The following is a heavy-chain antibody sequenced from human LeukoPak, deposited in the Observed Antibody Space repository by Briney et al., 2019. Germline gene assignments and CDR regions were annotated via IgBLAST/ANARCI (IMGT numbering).Heavy chain of an antibody. CDR2: ISGSNGNT. CDR3: ARGTISGNDYYYMDV. D-gene: IGHD1-20*01. J-gene: IGHJ6*03. Sequence: ASVKVSCKASGYTFTSYGINWVRQAPGQGLEWMGWISGSNGNTKYSQKIQGRVTLTTDTSTRTAYMELRSLRSDDTAVYYCARGTISGNDYYYMDVWGKGTKVTVSS. CDR1: GYTFTSYG. V-gene: IGHV1-18*01.